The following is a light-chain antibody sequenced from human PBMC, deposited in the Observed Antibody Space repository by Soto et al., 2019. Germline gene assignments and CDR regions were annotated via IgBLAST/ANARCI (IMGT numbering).Light chain of an antibody. V-gene: IGLV2-14*01. CDR2: EVS. CDR1: SSDVGGFNS. CDR3: RSYTTNNTHV. Sequence: QSVLTQAACVSGSPGQSITISCTGTSSDVGGFNSVSWYQHHPGKAPKLIIYEVSYRPSGVSNRFSGSKSGNTASLTISGLQAEDEADFYCRSYTTNNTHVFGTGTKVTVL. J-gene: IGLJ1*01.